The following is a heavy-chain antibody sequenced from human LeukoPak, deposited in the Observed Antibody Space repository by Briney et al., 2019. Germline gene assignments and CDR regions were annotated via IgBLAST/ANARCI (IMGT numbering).Heavy chain of an antibody. J-gene: IGHJ5*02. Sequence: GRSLRLSCAASGFTFKSYAMHWVRQAPGKGLEWVAVIHYDGSNKYYVDSVKGRFTISRDNSKNTVHLQMNSLRSEDTAVYYCAKDYGNYYESGGLDRWGQGTLVTASS. CDR2: IHYDGSNK. CDR1: GFTFKSYA. D-gene: IGHD3-22*01. CDR3: AKDYGNYYESGGLDR. V-gene: IGHV3-30*02.